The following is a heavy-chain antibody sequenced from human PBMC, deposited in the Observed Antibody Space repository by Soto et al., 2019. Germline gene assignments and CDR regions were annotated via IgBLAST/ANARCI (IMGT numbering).Heavy chain of an antibody. V-gene: IGHV3-30*18. D-gene: IGHD3-16*01. CDR3: AKDGRLISVNWYFDL. CDR1: GFTFSSYG. J-gene: IGHJ2*01. Sequence: QVQLVESGGGVVQPGRSLRLSCAASGFTFSSYGMHWVRQAPGKGLEWVAVISYDGSNKYYADSVKGRFTISRDNSKNTLYLQMNSLRAEDTAVYYCAKDGRLISVNWYFDLWGRGTLVTVSS. CDR2: ISYDGSNK.